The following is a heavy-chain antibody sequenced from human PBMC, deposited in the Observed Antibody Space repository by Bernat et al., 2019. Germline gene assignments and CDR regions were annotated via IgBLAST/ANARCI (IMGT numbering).Heavy chain of an antibody. CDR1: GGTFSSYT. D-gene: IGHD5-18*01. V-gene: IGHV1-69*02. CDR3: AILDTAMVKGFDY. CDR2: IIPILGIA. Sequence: QVQLAQSGAEVKKPGSSVKVSCKASGGTFSSYTISWVRQAPGQGLEWMGRIIPILGIANYAQKFQGRGTITADKSTSTAYMELSSLRSEDTAVYYCAILDTAMVKGFDYWGQGTLVTVSS. J-gene: IGHJ4*02.